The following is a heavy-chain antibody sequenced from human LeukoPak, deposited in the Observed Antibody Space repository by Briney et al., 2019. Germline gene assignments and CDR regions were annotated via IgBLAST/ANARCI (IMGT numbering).Heavy chain of an antibody. Sequence: SVKVSCKASGGTFSSYAISWVRQAPGQGLEWMGGIIPIFGTANYARKFQGRVTITADESTSTAYMELSSLRSEDTAVYYCAREESGYSYGGPFDYWGQGTLVTVSS. J-gene: IGHJ4*02. V-gene: IGHV1-69*13. CDR2: IIPIFGTA. CDR3: AREESGYSYGGPFDY. CDR1: GGTFSSYA. D-gene: IGHD5-18*01.